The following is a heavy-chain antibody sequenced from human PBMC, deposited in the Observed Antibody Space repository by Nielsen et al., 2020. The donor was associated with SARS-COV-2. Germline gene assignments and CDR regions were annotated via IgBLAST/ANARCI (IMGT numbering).Heavy chain of an antibody. D-gene: IGHD6-13*01. Sequence: WIRQPPGKGLEWVAVISYDGSNKYYADSVKGRFTISRDNSKNTLYLQMNSLRAEDTTVYYCAKRAGSSWTEYFQHWGQGTLVTVSS. CDR3: AKRAGSSWTEYFQH. J-gene: IGHJ1*01. CDR2: ISYDGSNK. V-gene: IGHV3-30*18.